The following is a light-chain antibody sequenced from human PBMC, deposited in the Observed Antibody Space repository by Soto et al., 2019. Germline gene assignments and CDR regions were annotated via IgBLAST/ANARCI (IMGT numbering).Light chain of an antibody. J-gene: IGLJ2*01. Sequence: QSALTQPPSASGSPGQSVTISCTGTSSDIGGYNYVSWYQQHPGKAPKLMIYEVTKRPSGVPDRFSCSKSGNTASLTVSGLQAEDEADYYCSSHAGINNVVFGGGTKLTVL. V-gene: IGLV2-8*01. CDR1: SSDIGGYNY. CDR3: SSHAGINNVV. CDR2: EVT.